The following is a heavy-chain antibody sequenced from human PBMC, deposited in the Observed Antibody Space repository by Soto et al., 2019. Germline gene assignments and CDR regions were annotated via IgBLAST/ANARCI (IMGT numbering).Heavy chain of an antibody. CDR2: IIPIFGTA. J-gene: IGHJ4*02. V-gene: IGHV1-69*05. D-gene: IGHD2-2*01. CDR3: ARSAQDIILVPTAIGSLDY. Sequence: QVQLVQSGAEVKKPGSSVKVSCKDSGDTFYNYAISWVRQAPGQGLEWMGGIIPIFGTANYAQTFQGRVTITSDESTSTAYMAMSSLRSDDTAVYYCARSAQDIILVPTAIGSLDYWGQGTLVTVSS. CDR1: GDTFYNYA.